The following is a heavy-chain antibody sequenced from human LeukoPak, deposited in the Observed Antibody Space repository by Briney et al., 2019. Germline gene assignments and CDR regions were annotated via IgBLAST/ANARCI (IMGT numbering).Heavy chain of an antibody. CDR1: GFTLSSYS. V-gene: IGHV3-21*01. D-gene: IGHD2-15*01. CDR2: ISSSSSYI. Sequence: NPGGSLRLSCAASGFTLSSYSMNWVRQAPGKGLEWVSSISSSSSYIYYADSVKGRFTISRDNAKNSLYLQMNSLRAEDTAVYYCARGRGYCSGGSCYSNSYWGQGTLVTVSS. J-gene: IGHJ4*02. CDR3: ARGRGYCSGGSCYSNSY.